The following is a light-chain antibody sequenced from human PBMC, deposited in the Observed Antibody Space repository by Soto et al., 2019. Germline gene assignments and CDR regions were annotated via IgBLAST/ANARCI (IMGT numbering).Light chain of an antibody. V-gene: IGLV2-14*01. Sequence: ALTQPASVSGSPGQSITISCTGTSSDVGGYNYVSWYQQHPGKAPKLMIYEVSNRPSGVSNRFSGSKSGNTASLTISGLQAEDEADYYCTSYTSTTTYVFGTGTKVTVL. CDR3: TSYTSTTTYV. CDR1: SSDVGGYNY. J-gene: IGLJ1*01. CDR2: EVS.